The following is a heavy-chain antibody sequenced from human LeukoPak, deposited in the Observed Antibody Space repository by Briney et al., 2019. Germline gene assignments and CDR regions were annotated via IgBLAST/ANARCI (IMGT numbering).Heavy chain of an antibody. V-gene: IGHV4-34*01. Sequence: ASETLSLTCAVYGGSFSGYYWSWLRQPPGKGLEWIGEINHSGSTNYNPSLKSRVTISVDTSKNQFSLKLSSVTAADTAVYYCARSSSWSGVDYWGQGTLVTVSS. D-gene: IGHD6-13*01. CDR1: GGSFSGYY. CDR3: ARSSSWSGVDY. CDR2: INHSGST. J-gene: IGHJ4*02.